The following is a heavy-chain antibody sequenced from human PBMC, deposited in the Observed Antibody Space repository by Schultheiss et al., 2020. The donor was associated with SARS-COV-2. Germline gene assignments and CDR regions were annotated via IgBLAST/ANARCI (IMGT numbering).Heavy chain of an antibody. V-gene: IGHV3-23*01. CDR3: ATHYSSWPPFDY. CDR2: ISGSGDST. CDR1: GFTFSTYA. Sequence: GGSLRLSCAASGFTFSTYAIHWVRQAPGKGLEWVSAISGSGDSTYYADSVKGRFTISRDNSKNTLYLQMDILRVEDTAFYYCATHYSSWPPFDYWGQGTLVTVSS. J-gene: IGHJ4*02. D-gene: IGHD6-13*01.